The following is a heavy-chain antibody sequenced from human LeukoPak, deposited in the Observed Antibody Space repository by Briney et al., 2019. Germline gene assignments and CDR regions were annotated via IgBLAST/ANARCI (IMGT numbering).Heavy chain of an antibody. J-gene: IGHJ6*03. CDR2: ISYDGSNK. CDR1: GFTFSSYA. Sequence: GGSLRLSCAASGFTFSSYAMHWVRQAPGKGLEWVAVISYDGSNKYYADSVKGRFTISRDNSKNTLYLQMNSLRAEDTAVYYCAAPGHYYYYRDVWGKGTTVTVSS. CDR3: AAPGHYYYYRDV. V-gene: IGHV3-30-3*01.